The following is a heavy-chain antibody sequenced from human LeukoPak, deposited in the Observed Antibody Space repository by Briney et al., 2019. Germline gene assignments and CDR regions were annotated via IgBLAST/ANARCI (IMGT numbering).Heavy chain of an antibody. D-gene: IGHD3-10*01. CDR2: IYYSGST. J-gene: IGHJ4*02. CDR1: GGSISTGGYY. Sequence: SETLSLTCTVSGGSISTGGYYWSWIRQHPGKGLEWLGNIYYSGSTYYSPSLKSRVTMSVDTSKNQFSLTLISVTAADTAVYYCARVLLWFGELPYYFDYWGQGTLVTVSS. V-gene: IGHV4-31*03. CDR3: ARVLLWFGELPYYFDY.